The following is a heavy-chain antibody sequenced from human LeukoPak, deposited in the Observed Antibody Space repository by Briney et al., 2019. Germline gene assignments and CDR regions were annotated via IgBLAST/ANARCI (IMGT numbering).Heavy chain of an antibody. V-gene: IGHV3-21*01. D-gene: IGHD6-19*01. CDR2: ISSSGAKT. CDR1: GFTFTNYW. CDR3: ARDPIAVVGGGSFDY. Sequence: PGGSLRLSCAASGFTFTNYWMSWVRQAPGKGLQWVSSISSSGAKTYYADSVKGRVTISRDNAKNSYYLEMNSLVAEDTAVYYCARDPIAVVGGGSFDYWGQGILVTVSS. J-gene: IGHJ4*02.